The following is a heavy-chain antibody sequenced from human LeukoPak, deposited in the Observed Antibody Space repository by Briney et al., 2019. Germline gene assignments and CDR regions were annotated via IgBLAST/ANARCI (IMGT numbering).Heavy chain of an antibody. CDR1: GFTFSTYA. J-gene: IGHJ4*02. V-gene: IGHV3-23*01. CDR3: AKDIHGDYGGLDY. Sequence: GGSLRLSCAASGFTFSTYAMNWVRQAPGKGLEWVSTIINNGGSTSYADSVKGRFTISRDNSKNTVYLQMNSLTAEDTAVYYCAKDIHGDYGGLDYWGRGTLVTVSS. CDR2: IINNGGST. D-gene: IGHD4-17*01.